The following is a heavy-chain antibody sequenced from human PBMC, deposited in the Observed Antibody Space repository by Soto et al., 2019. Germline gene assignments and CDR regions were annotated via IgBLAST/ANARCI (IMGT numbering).Heavy chain of an antibody. Sequence: PGGSLRLSCAASGFTFSSYDMHWVRQATGKGLEWVSAIGTAGDTYYPGSEKGRFTISRENAKNSLYLQMNSLRAGDTAVYYCARAAGTGPSWYYGMDVWGQGTTVTVSS. CDR3: ARAAGTGPSWYYGMDV. CDR2: IGTAGDT. V-gene: IGHV3-13*01. D-gene: IGHD6-13*01. J-gene: IGHJ6*02. CDR1: GFTFSSYD.